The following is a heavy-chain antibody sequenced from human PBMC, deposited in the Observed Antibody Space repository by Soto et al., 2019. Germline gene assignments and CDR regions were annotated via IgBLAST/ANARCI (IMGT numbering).Heavy chain of an antibody. CDR3: ARLLGTSGFQH. CDR1: GYTFTSYA. V-gene: IGHV1-18*01. D-gene: IGHD3-10*01. Sequence: ASVKVSCKASGYTFTSYAMHWVRQAPGQRLEWMGWISAYNGNTNYAQKLQGRVTMTTDTSTSTAYMELRSLRSDDTAVYYCARLLGTSGFQHWGQGTLVTVSS. J-gene: IGHJ1*01. CDR2: ISAYNGNT.